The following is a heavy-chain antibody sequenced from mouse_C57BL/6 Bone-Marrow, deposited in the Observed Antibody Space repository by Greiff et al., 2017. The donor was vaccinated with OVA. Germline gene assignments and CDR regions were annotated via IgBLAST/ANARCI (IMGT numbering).Heavy chain of an antibody. Sequence: VHVKQSGAELVRPGASVKLSCTASGFNIKDDYMHWVKQRPEQGLEWIGWIDPENGGTEYASKFPGQATITADTSSNTVYLQLSSLTSYDTAVYYCTTRLLRYWYFDVWGTGTTVTVSS. V-gene: IGHV14-4*01. CDR1: GFNIKDDY. CDR3: TTRLLRYWYFDV. D-gene: IGHD1-1*01. J-gene: IGHJ1*03. CDR2: IDPENGGT.